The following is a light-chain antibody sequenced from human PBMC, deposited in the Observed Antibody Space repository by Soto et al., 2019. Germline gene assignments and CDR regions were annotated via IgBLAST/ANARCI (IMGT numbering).Light chain of an antibody. J-gene: IGLJ1*01. CDR3: FSYAGDGVYV. CDR2: EVT. Sequence: QAVLTQPASVSGSPRQSITISCTGTNSDVGSYDLVSWFQQHPGKAPKVVIYEVTKRPSGVSDRFSGFKSGNTASLTISGLQAEDEADYYCFSYAGDGVYVFGTGIKFTVL. V-gene: IGLV2-23*02. CDR1: NSDVGSYDL.